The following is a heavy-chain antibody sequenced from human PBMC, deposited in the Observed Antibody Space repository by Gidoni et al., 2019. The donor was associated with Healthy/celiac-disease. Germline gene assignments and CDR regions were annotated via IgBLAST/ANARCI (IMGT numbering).Heavy chain of an antibody. V-gene: IGHV3-23*04. D-gene: IGHD3-22*01. Sequence: EVPLVASGGGLVQPGGSLRLSCPASGFTFSCFAMIGVRQAPGKGLEWVSAISGSGGSTYYADSVKGRFTISRDNSKNTLYLQMNSLRAEDTAVYYCAKCSWAIPTYYYDSSGYYYFDYWGQGTLVTVSS. J-gene: IGHJ4*02. CDR1: GFTFSCFA. CDR3: AKCSWAIPTYYYDSSGYYYFDY. CDR2: ISGSGGST.